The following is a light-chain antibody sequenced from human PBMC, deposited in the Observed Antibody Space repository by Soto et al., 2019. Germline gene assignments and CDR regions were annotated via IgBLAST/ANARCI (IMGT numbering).Light chain of an antibody. CDR2: LGS. Sequence: DIVMTQSPLSLPVTPGEPASISCRSSHSLLHSNGYNYLDWYLQKPGQSPQLLIYLGSNRASGVPDRFSGSGSGTDFTLKISRVEAEDVGVYYCMQPLQSWTFGQGTKVETK. V-gene: IGKV2-28*01. J-gene: IGKJ1*01. CDR1: HSLLHSNGYNY. CDR3: MQPLQSWT.